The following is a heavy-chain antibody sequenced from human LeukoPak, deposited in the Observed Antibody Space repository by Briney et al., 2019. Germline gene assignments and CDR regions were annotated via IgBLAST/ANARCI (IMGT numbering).Heavy chain of an antibody. CDR2: MNPNSGNT. CDR3: ARGLGVDGYKNYYYYGMDV. CDR1: GYTFTSHD. Sequence: ASVKVSCKASGYTFTSHDINWVRQAAGQGRERMGWMNPNSGNTGYAQKFQGRVTMTRNTSISTAYMELSSLRSEDTAVYYCARGLGVDGYKNYYYYGMDVWGQGTTVTVSS. D-gene: IGHD5-24*01. J-gene: IGHJ6*02. V-gene: IGHV1-8*01.